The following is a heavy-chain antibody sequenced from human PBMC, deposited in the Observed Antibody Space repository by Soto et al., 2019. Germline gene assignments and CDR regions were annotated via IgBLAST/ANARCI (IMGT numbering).Heavy chain of an antibody. CDR3: AIVGATDFDY. D-gene: IGHD1-26*01. CDR2: ISYDGSNK. Sequence: QVQLVESGGGVVQPGRSLRLSCAASGFTFSSYGMHWVRQAPGKGLEWVAVISYDGSNKYYADSVKGRFTISRDNSKNTLYLQMTSLRAEDTAVYYCAIVGATDFDYWGQGTLVTVSS. V-gene: IGHV3-30*03. J-gene: IGHJ4*02. CDR1: GFTFSSYG.